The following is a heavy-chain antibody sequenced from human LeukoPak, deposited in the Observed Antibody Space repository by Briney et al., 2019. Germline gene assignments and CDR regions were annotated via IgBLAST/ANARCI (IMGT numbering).Heavy chain of an antibody. CDR2: IYYSGST. Sequence: GSLRLSCAASGFTFSNYNMNWVRQPPGKGLEWIGSIYYSGSTYYNPSLKSRVTISVDTSKNQFSLKLTSVTAADTAVYYCARAIEVGAMTPFDYWGQGTLVTVSS. CDR1: GFTFSNYN. V-gene: IGHV4-39*01. CDR3: ARAIEVGAMTPFDY. D-gene: IGHD1-26*01. J-gene: IGHJ4*02.